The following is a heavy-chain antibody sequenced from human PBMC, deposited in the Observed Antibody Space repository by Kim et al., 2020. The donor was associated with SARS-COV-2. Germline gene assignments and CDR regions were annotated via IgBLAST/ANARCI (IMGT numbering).Heavy chain of an antibody. CDR2: INPNSGGT. Sequence: ASVKVSCKASGYTFTGYYMHWVRQAPGQGLEWMGWINPNSGGTNYAQKFQGRVTMTRDTSISTAYMELSRLRSDDTAVYYCARDPLRISKGPKYDSSGYYLNWFDPWGQGTLVTVSS. CDR3: ARDPLRISKGPKYDSSGYYLNWFDP. CDR1: GYTFTGYY. J-gene: IGHJ5*02. V-gene: IGHV1-2*02. D-gene: IGHD3-22*01.